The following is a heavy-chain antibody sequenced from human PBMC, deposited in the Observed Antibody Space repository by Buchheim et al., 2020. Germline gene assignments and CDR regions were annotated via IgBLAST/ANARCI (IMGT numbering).Heavy chain of an antibody. Sequence: QLQLQESGSGLVKPSQTLSVTCTVSGGSISYGGFSWNWIRQPPVKGLEWIGCIYYSGDSYYNPSLKSRVTMSVGGSMNQFSLRLTTVTAADAAVYYCVKGSGIYYHLMDVWGQGTT. J-gene: IGHJ6*02. V-gene: IGHV4-30-2*01. CDR3: VKGSGIYYHLMDV. D-gene: IGHD6-13*01. CDR1: GGSISYGGFS. CDR2: IYYSGDS.